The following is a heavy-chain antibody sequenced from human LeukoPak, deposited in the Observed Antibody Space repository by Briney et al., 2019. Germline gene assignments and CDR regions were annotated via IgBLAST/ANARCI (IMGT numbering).Heavy chain of an antibody. V-gene: IGHV3-33*06. CDR2: IWYDGSNK. CDR1: GFTFSSSG. J-gene: IGHJ4*02. D-gene: IGHD1-26*01. Sequence: GGSLRLSCAASGFTFSSSGMHWVRHAPGKGLEWVAVIWYDGSNKYYADSVKGRFTISRDNSKNTLYLQMNSQRAEDTAVYYCVKDDKSGSYLDYWGQGALVTVSS. CDR3: VKDDKSGSYLDY.